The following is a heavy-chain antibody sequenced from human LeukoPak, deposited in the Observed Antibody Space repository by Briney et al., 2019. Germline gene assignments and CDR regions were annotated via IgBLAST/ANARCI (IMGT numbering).Heavy chain of an antibody. J-gene: IGHJ5*02. Sequence: GASVKVSCKASGYTFTGYYMHWVRQAPGQGLEWMGWINPNSGGTNYAQKFQGRVTMTRDTSISTAYMELSSLRSDDTAVYYCARDRGLTSIAASAWGQGTLVTVSS. D-gene: IGHD6-6*01. CDR2: INPNSGGT. V-gene: IGHV1-2*02. CDR3: ARDRGLTSIAASA. CDR1: GYTFTGYY.